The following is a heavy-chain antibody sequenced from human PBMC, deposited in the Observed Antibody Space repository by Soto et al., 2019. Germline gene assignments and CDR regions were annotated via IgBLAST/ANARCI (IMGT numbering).Heavy chain of an antibody. Sequence: PSETLSLTCTVSGGSISSGDYYWSWIRQPPGKGLEWIGYIYYSGSTYYNPSLKSRVTISVDTSKNQFSLKLSSVTAADTAVYYCARVETFGSSGYLIDYWGQGTLVTVSS. CDR2: IYYSGST. CDR3: ARVETFGSSGYLIDY. J-gene: IGHJ4*02. CDR1: GGSISSGDYY. D-gene: IGHD3-22*01. V-gene: IGHV4-30-4*01.